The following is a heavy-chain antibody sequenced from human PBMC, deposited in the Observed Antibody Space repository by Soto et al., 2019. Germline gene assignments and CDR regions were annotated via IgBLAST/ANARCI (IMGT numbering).Heavy chain of an antibody. J-gene: IGHJ1*01. D-gene: IGHD1-20*01. CDR1: GFTFSSYA. Sequence: GGSLRLSCAASGFTFSSYAMHWVRQAPGKGLEWVAVISYDGSNKYYADSVKGRFTISRDNSKNTLYLQMNSLSAEDTAVYYCARGLTGNYGGGSHWGQGTLVTVSS. CDR3: ARGLTGNYGGGSH. CDR2: ISYDGSNK. V-gene: IGHV3-30-3*01.